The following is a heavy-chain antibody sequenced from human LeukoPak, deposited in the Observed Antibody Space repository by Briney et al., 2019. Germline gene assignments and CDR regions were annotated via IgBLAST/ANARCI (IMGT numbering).Heavy chain of an antibody. D-gene: IGHD6-19*01. V-gene: IGHV4-38-2*02. CDR1: GYSISSGYY. CDR3: ARAISTVAGGGTFGY. CDR2: IYHSGST. J-gene: IGHJ4*02. Sequence: PSKTLSLTCTVSGYSISSGYYWGWIRQPPGRGLEWIGSIYHSGSTYYNPSLKSRVTISVDTSKNQFSLKLSSVTAADTAVYYCARAISTVAGGGTFGYWGQGTLVTVSS.